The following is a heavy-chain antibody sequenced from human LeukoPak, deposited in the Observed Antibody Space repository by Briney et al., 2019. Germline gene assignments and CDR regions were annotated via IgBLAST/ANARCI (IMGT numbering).Heavy chain of an antibody. J-gene: IGHJ4*02. Sequence: SETLSLTCTVSGGSISSYYWSWIRQPPGKGLEWIAYLYYTGTTNYNPSLKSRVTISVDTSKNQFSLNLSSETAADTAMYYCARLMITFGEVIAINYFDYWGQGTLVTVSS. CDR1: GGSISSYY. CDR2: LYYTGTT. CDR3: ARLMITFGEVIAINYFDY. D-gene: IGHD3-16*02. V-gene: IGHV4-59*01.